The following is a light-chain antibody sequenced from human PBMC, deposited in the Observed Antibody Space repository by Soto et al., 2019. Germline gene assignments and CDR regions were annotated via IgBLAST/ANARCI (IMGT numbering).Light chain of an antibody. V-gene: IGLV1-44*01. Sequence: QSVLTQPPSASGTPGQRVTISCSGSSSNIGSNTVNWYQQLPGTAPKLLIYTDNQRPSGVPDRFSGSKSGTSASLAISGLQSEDEADYYCAAWDDRLNGHWVFVGGTKVTVL. CDR1: SSNIGSNT. CDR3: AAWDDRLNGHWV. J-gene: IGLJ3*02. CDR2: TDN.